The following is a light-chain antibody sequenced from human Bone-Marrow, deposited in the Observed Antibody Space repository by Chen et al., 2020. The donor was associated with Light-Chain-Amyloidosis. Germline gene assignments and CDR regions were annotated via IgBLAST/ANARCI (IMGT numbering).Light chain of an antibody. Sequence: SYVLTQPSSVSVAPGQTATIACGGNNIGSTSVHWYQQTPGQAPLLVVYDDSDRPSGIPERLSGYSSVTTATLTISRVAAGDEADDYCQVWDRSSDGPVFGGGTKVTVL. J-gene: IGLJ3*02. CDR2: DDS. CDR1: NIGSTS. V-gene: IGLV3-21*02. CDR3: QVWDRSSDGPV.